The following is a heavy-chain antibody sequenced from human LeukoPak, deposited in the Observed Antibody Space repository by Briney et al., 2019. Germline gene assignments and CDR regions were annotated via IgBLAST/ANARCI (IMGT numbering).Heavy chain of an antibody. CDR1: GGSISSYY. Sequence: PSGTLSLTCTVSGGSISSYYWSWIRQPPGKGLEWIGYIYYSGSTNYNPSLKSRVTISVDTSKNQFSLKLSSVTAADTAVYYCARHACSGGSCYRNWFDPWGQGTLVTVSS. V-gene: IGHV4-59*08. CDR2: IYYSGST. CDR3: ARHACSGGSCYRNWFDP. D-gene: IGHD2-15*01. J-gene: IGHJ5*02.